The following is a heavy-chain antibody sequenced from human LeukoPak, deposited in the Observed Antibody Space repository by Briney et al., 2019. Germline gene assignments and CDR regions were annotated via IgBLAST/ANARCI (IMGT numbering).Heavy chain of an antibody. CDR3: AKGGGIAAAGTDY. V-gene: IGHV3-30*18. CDR2: ISYDGSNK. D-gene: IGHD6-13*01. CDR1: GFTFSSYG. Sequence: PGGSLRLSCAASGFTFSSYGMHWVRQAPGKGLEWVAVISYDGSNKYYADSVKGRFTISRDNSKNTLYLQMNSLRAEDTAVYYCAKGGGIAAAGTDYWGQGTLVTVSS. J-gene: IGHJ4*02.